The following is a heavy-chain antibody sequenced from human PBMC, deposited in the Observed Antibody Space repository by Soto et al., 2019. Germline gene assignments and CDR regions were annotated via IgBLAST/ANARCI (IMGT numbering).Heavy chain of an antibody. J-gene: IGHJ6*02. CDR3: ARPAPRGLYYYGMDV. CDR1: GGSISSGGYY. V-gene: IGHV4-31*03. CDR2: IYYSGST. Sequence: QVQLQESGPGLVKPSQTLSLTCTVSGGSISSGGYYWSWIRQHPGKGPEWIGYIYYSGSTYYNPSLKSRVTISVDTSKHQFSLKLSSVTAADTAVYYCARPAPRGLYYYGMDVWGQGTTVTVSS.